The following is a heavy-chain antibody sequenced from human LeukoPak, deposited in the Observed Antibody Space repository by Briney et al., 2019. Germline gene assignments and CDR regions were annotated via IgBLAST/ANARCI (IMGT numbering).Heavy chain of an antibody. CDR3: ARDAPMRRVFDI. V-gene: IGHV4-4*07. CDR1: GDSISNYY. CDR2: IYISGTT. J-gene: IGHJ3*02. Sequence: PSETLSLTCSVSGDSISNYYWSWIRQPAGMGLEWIGRIYISGTTNYNPSLKSRVTISVDTSKNQFSLKLSSVTAADTAVYYCARDAPMRRVFDIWGQGTMVTVSS.